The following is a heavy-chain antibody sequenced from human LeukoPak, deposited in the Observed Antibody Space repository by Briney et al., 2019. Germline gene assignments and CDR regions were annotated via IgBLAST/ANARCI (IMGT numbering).Heavy chain of an antibody. CDR2: ISYDGSNK. V-gene: IGHV3-30*04. Sequence: GRSLRLSCAASGFTFSSYAMHWVRQAPGKGLEWVAVISYDGSNKYYADSVKGRFTISRDNSKNTLYLQMNSLRAEDTAVYYCARDFGSGSYLTAPNFDYWGQGTLVTVSS. CDR1: GFTFSSYA. CDR3: ARDFGSGSYLTAPNFDY. D-gene: IGHD1-26*01. J-gene: IGHJ4*02.